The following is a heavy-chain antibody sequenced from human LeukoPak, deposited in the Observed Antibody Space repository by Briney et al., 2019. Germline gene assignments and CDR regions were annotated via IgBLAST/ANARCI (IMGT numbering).Heavy chain of an antibody. CDR3: ARGPRTSYIGGWYFDL. Sequence: PSQTLSLTCTVSGGSISSGGYYWSWIRQHPGKGLEWIGYIYYSGSTYYNPSLKSRVTISVDTSKNQFSLKLSSVTAADTAVYYCARGPRTSYIGGWYFDLWGRGTLVTVSS. D-gene: IGHD2-2*01. CDR2: IYYSGST. J-gene: IGHJ2*01. V-gene: IGHV4-31*03. CDR1: GGSISSGGYY.